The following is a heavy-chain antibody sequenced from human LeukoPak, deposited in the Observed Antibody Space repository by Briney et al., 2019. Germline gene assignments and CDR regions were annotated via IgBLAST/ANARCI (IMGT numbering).Heavy chain of an antibody. CDR1: GFTSEFTFSNYA. V-gene: IGHV3-23*01. CDR3: AKDRGSGWYVDWFNP. Sequence: GGSLRLSCAASGFTSEFTFSNYAMSWVRQAPGKGLEWVSAISGSGGSTFYADSVKGRFTISRDNSKNTLYLQMNSLRAEDTAVYYCAKDRGSGWYVDWFNPWGQGTLVTVSS. J-gene: IGHJ5*02. D-gene: IGHD6-19*01. CDR2: ISGSGGST.